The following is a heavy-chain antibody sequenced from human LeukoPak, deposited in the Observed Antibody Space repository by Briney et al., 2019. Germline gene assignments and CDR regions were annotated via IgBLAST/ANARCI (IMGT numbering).Heavy chain of an antibody. CDR1: GFTFSTYW. J-gene: IGHJ4*02. Sequence: PGGSLRLSCTASGFTFSTYWMNWVRQAPGKGLVWVSRIHSDGSSTSYADSVGGRFTISRDNAKNTLYLQMNSLRAEDTAVYYCAREVYSTSRHFDYWGQGTLVTVSS. CDR3: AREVYSTSRHFDY. D-gene: IGHD6-13*01. CDR2: IHSDGSST. V-gene: IGHV3-74*01.